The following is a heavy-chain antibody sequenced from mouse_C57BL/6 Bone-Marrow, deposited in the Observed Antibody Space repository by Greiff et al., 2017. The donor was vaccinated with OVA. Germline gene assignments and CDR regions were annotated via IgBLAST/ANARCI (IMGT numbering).Heavy chain of an antibody. V-gene: IGHV1-5*01. Sequence: EVQLQQSGTVLARPGASVKMSCKPSGYTFTSYWMHWVKQRPGQGLEWIGAIYPGNSDTSYNQKFKGKAKLTAVTSASTAYMELSSLTNEDSAVYYCTRPPYDGYSDYWGQGTTLTVSS. CDR2: IYPGNSDT. J-gene: IGHJ2*01. CDR3: TRPPYDGYSDY. CDR1: GYTFTSYW. D-gene: IGHD2-3*01.